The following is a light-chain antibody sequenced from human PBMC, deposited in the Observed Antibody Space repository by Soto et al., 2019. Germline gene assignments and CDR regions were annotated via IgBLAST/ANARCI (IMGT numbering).Light chain of an antibody. V-gene: IGKV3-11*01. CDR2: DAS. Sequence: EIVLTQSPGTLSLSPGERATLSCRASQSVSSYLAWYQQKPGQAPRLLIYDASNRATDIPARFSGSGSGTDFTLTISGLEPEDFAVYYCQQYMTSRTFGQGTKVDIK. CDR3: QQYMTSRT. CDR1: QSVSSY. J-gene: IGKJ1*01.